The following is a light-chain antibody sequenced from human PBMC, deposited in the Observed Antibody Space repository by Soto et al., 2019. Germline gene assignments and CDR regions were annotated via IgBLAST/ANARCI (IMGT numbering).Light chain of an antibody. Sequence: EIVMTQSPATLSVSPGESATLSCRAGQSVSGNVAWYQQKPGQAPRLLIYGVSTRATGIPARFSGGGSGTEFTLAISSLQSEDFSVYYRQQYNTWPRPFGQETKADIK. CDR1: QSVSGN. J-gene: IGKJ1*01. CDR3: QQYNTWPRP. CDR2: GVS. V-gene: IGKV3-15*01.